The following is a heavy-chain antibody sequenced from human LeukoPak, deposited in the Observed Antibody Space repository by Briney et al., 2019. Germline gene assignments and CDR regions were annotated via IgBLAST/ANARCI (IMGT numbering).Heavy chain of an antibody. CDR1: GFIFSSYA. Sequence: GGSLRLSCAASGFIFSSYAMSWVRQAPGKGLEWVSAISGSGGSTYYADSVKGRFTISRDNSKNTLYLQMNSLRAEDTAVYYCAKGEQLVQFPFDYWGQGTLVTVSS. CDR2: ISGSGGST. J-gene: IGHJ4*02. V-gene: IGHV3-23*01. D-gene: IGHD6-13*01. CDR3: AKGEQLVQFPFDY.